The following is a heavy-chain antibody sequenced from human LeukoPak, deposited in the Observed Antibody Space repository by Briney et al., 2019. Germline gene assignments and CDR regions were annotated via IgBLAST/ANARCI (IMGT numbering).Heavy chain of an antibody. Sequence: PEASVKVSCKSSGGTFANYAINWVRQAPGQGLEWMGGIIPILASTNYAQKFLGRVTINADKSTSTVYMELRSLRSEDTAVYYCATSLPCGYYDSGGSNWFDPWGQGTLVTVSS. CDR1: GGTFANYA. CDR3: ATSLPCGYYDSGGSNWFDP. CDR2: IIPILAST. V-gene: IGHV1-69*06. J-gene: IGHJ5*02. D-gene: IGHD3-22*01.